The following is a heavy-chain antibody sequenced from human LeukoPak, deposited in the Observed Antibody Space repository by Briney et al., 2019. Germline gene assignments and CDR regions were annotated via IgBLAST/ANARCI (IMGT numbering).Heavy chain of an antibody. CDR1: GFTFRWYG. CDR3: ARSSVPDY. V-gene: IGHV3-23*01. Sequence: GGSLRLSCAASGFTFRWYGMSWVRQAPGKGLEWVSGISVSGGSTYYADSAKGRFTISRDNAKNSLYLQMNSLRAEDTAVYYCARSSVPDYWGQGTLVTVSS. D-gene: IGHD5/OR15-5a*01. CDR2: ISVSGGST. J-gene: IGHJ4*02.